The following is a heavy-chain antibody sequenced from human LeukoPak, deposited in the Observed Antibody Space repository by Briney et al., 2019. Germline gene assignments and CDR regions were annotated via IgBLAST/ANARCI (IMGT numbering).Heavy chain of an antibody. CDR2: IYYSGST. J-gene: IGHJ4*02. D-gene: IGHD6-19*01. CDR3: ARQKGYSSGWYFDY. CDR1: GGSISSSSYY. V-gene: IGHV4-39*01. Sequence: PSETLSLTCTVSGGSISSSSYYWGWIRQPPGKGLEWIGSIYYSGSTYYNPSLKSRVTISVDTSKNQFSLKLSSVTAADTAVYYCARQKGYSSGWYFDYWGQGTLVTVSS.